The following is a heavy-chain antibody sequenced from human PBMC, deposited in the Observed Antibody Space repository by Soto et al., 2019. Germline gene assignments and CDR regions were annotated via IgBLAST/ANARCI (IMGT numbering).Heavy chain of an antibody. J-gene: IGHJ5*02. CDR2: IKSKTDGGTT. CDR1: GFTFSNAW. Sequence: GGSLRLSCAASGFTFSNAWMNWVRQAPGKGLEWVGRIKSKTDGGTTDYAAPVKGRFTISRDDSKNTLYLQMNSLKTEDTAVYYCTTDVAILTAINWFDPWGQGTLVTVSS. CDR3: TTDVAILTAINWFDP. V-gene: IGHV3-15*07. D-gene: IGHD2-21*02.